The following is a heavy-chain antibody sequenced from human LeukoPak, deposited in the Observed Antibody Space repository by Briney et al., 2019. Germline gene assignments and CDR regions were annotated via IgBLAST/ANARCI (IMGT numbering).Heavy chain of an antibody. CDR2: ISGSGGGT. V-gene: IGHV3-23*01. J-gene: IGHJ3*02. CDR1: GFTFNNYA. CDR3: ARAGGNSGSGRAFDI. D-gene: IGHD1-26*01. Sequence: GGSLRLSCAASGFTFNNYAISWVRQAPGKGLEWVSTISGSGGGTYFADSVKGRFTISRDNSKKTLYLQMNSLRAEDTAVYHCARAGGNSGSGRAFDIWGQGTVVIVSS.